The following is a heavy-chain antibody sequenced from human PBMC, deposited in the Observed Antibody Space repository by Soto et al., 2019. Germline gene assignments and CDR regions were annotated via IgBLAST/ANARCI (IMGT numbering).Heavy chain of an antibody. D-gene: IGHD6-13*01. CDR1: EGTFNSYA. Sequence: AQVVQSGAEVRKPGSSVKLSCKASEGTFNSYAIAWLRQAHGQGLEWMGGIIPYYNTLNYAQKFQDRVTITADDSTNTVYMELSSLRSDDTAVYFCASGASRWYPYFFDSWAQGTLVTVSS. V-gene: IGHV1-69*01. CDR2: IIPYYNTL. CDR3: ASGASRWYPYFFDS. J-gene: IGHJ4*02.